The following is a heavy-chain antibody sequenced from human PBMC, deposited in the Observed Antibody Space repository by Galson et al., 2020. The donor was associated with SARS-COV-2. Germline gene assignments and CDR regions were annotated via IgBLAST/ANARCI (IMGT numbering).Heavy chain of an antibody. CDR2: IIPIFGTA. J-gene: IGHJ4*02. CDR1: GGTFSSYA. V-gene: IGHV1-69*13. CDR3: AREGGYYYDSSGLLDY. D-gene: IGHD3-22*01. Sequence: SVKVSCKASGGTFSSYAISWVRQAPGQGLEWMGGIIPIFGTANYAQKFQGRVTITADESTSTAYMELSSLRSDDTAVYYCAREGGYYYDSSGLLDYWGQGTLVTVSS.